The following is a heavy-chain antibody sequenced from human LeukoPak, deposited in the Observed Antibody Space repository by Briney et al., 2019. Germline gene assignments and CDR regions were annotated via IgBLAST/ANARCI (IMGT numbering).Heavy chain of an antibody. V-gene: IGHV4-61*01. J-gene: IGHJ4*02. CDR3: ARGQRRLQDY. CDR2: IYYSGST. Sequence: PSETLSLTCTVSGGSVSSDSYFWTWIRQPPGKGLEWIRYIYYSGSTNYNPSLKSRVTISLDTSKSQISLKLSSVTAADTAVYYCARGQRRLQDYWGQGTLVTVSS. CDR1: GGSVSSDSYF.